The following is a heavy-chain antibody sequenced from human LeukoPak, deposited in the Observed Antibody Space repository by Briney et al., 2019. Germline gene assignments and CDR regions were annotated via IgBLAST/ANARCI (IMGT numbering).Heavy chain of an antibody. V-gene: IGHV4-34*01. Sequence: SETLSLTCAVYGGSFSGYYWSWIRQPPGKGLEWIGEINHSGSTNYNPSFKSRVTISVDTSKNQFSLKLSSVTAADTAVYYCARIEGLPAANQYYFDYWGQGTLVTVSS. D-gene: IGHD2-2*01. CDR2: INHSGST. CDR1: GGSFSGYY. J-gene: IGHJ4*02. CDR3: ARIEGLPAANQYYFDY.